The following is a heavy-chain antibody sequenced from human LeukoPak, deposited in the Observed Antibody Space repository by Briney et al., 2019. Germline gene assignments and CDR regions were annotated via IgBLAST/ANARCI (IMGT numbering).Heavy chain of an antibody. J-gene: IGHJ5*02. Sequence: SETLSLTCTVSGGSISSYYWSWIRQPPGKGLEWIGYIYYSGSTNYNPSLKSRVTISVDTSKNQFSLKLSSVIAADTALYYCARDGVTGTTRWFDPWGQGTLVTVSS. CDR3: ARDGVTGTTRWFDP. V-gene: IGHV4-59*01. CDR2: IYYSGST. CDR1: GGSISSYY. D-gene: IGHD1-7*01.